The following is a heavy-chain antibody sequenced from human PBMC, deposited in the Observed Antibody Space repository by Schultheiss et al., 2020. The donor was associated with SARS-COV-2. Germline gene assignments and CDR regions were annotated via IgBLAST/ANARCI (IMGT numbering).Heavy chain of an antibody. CDR3: ARLEVGGRISVSFQH. V-gene: IGHV4-38-2*01. J-gene: IGHJ1*01. CDR1: GYSISSGYY. D-gene: IGHD3-10*01. Sequence: ETLSLTCAVSGYSISSGYYWGWIRQPPGKGLEWIGSIYHSGSTNYNPSLKSRVTISVDKSKNQFSLKLSSVTAADTAVYYCARLEVGGRISVSFQHWGQGTLVTVSS. CDR2: IYHSGST.